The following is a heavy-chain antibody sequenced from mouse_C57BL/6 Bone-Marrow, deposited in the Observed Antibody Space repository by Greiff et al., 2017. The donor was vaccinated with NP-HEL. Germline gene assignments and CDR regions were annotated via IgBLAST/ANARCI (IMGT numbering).Heavy chain of an antibody. V-gene: IGHV1-81*01. Sequence: QVQLQQSGAELARPGASVKLSCKASGYTFTSYGISWVKQRTGQGLEWIGEIYPRSGNTYYNEKFKGKATLTADKSSSTAYMELRSLTSEDSAVYFCARSIYDGYYERAMDYWGQGTSVTVSS. CDR1: GYTFTSYG. CDR3: ARSIYDGYYERAMDY. J-gene: IGHJ4*01. CDR2: IYPRSGNT. D-gene: IGHD2-3*01.